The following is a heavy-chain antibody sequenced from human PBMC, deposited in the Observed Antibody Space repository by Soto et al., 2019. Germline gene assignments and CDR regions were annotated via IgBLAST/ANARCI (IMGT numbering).Heavy chain of an antibody. CDR1: GGSFSGYY. CDR3: ARGRLAARFLTSGMDV. CDR2: INHSGST. J-gene: IGHJ6*02. V-gene: IGHV4-34*01. Sequence: PSETLSLTCAVYGGSFSGYYWSWIRQPPGKGLEWIGEINHSGSTNYNPSLKSRVTISVDTSKNQFSLKLSSVTAADTAVYYCARGRLAARFLTSGMDVWGQGTTVTVSS. D-gene: IGHD6-6*01.